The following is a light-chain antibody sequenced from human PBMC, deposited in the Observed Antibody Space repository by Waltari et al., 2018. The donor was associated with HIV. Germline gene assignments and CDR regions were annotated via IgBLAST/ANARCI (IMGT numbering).Light chain of an antibody. Sequence: QSVLTQPASVSGSPGQSITISCTGTRSDVGAYNLYSWYQQNPVKAPQVIIFQDTNRPSGIAERLRAPNAGKTASLRISELRLEDQGTYYCCSYAGRNTYIFGSGTEVSVL. CDR3: CSYAGRNTYI. V-gene: IGLV2-23*01. J-gene: IGLJ1*01. CDR2: QDT. CDR1: RSDVGAYNL.